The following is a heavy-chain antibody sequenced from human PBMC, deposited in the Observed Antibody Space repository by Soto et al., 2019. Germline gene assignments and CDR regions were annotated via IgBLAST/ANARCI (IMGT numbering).Heavy chain of an antibody. CDR1: GFTFSNAW. Sequence: EVQLVESGGGLVKPGGSLRLSCAASGFTFSNAWMNWVRQAPGKGLEWVGRIKSKTDGGTTDYAAPVKGRFTISRDDSKNTLYLQMNSLKTEDTAVYYCTTDRPYCSSTSCYSRRYYGMDVWGQGTTVTVSS. CDR3: TTDRPYCSSTSCYSRRYYGMDV. J-gene: IGHJ6*02. V-gene: IGHV3-15*07. CDR2: IKSKTDGGTT. D-gene: IGHD2-2*01.